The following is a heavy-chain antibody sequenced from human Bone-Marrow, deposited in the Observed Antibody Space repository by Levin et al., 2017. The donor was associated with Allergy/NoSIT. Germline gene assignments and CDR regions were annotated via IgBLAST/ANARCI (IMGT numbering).Heavy chain of an antibody. CDR1: GGSISNPDYY. Sequence: PSETLSLTCSISGGSISNPDYYWNWIRQSPGKGLEWIGCVFYSGTTYYNPTLKSRVRISVDRSTNQFSLRLSSVTAADTAIYFCSRDRAYGQYHFFFERWGRGALVTVSS. CDR2: VFYSGTT. V-gene: IGHV4-30-4*01. D-gene: IGHD4-17*01. J-gene: IGHJ4*02. CDR3: SRDRAYGQYHFFFER.